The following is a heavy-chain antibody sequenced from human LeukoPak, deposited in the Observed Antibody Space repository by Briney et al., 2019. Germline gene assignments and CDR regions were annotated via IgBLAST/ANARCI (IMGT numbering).Heavy chain of an antibody. CDR3: ARDGRGGYCSSTSCSPDGGY. Sequence: ASVKVSCKASGYTFTSYGISWVRQAPGQGLEWMGWINPNSGGTNYAQKFQGRVTMTRDTSISTAYMELSRLRSDDTAVYYCARDGRGGYCSSTSCSPDGGYWGQGTLVTVSS. J-gene: IGHJ4*02. D-gene: IGHD2-2*01. CDR1: GYTFTSYG. CDR2: INPNSGGT. V-gene: IGHV1-2*02.